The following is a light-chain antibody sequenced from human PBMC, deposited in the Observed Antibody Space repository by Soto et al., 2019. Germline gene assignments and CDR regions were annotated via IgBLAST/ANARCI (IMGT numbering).Light chain of an antibody. Sequence: EIVLTQSPGTLSLSPGEGATLSCRTSQSVDSKYISWYQQKSGQSPMLLIYGASRRATGIPDRFSGSASGTDFTLTISRLEPEDFAVYYCHQYASSPLTFGGGTNVEIK. CDR3: HQYASSPLT. V-gene: IGKV3-20*01. J-gene: IGKJ4*01. CDR2: GAS. CDR1: QSVDSKY.